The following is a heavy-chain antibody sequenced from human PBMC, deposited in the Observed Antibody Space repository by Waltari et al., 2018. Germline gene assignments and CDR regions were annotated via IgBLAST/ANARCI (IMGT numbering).Heavy chain of an antibody. CDR3: ARRGYCGIDCYSNYFDF. V-gene: IGHV4-34*01. CDR2: ITHSGSA. CDR1: GGSFNFYY. D-gene: IGHD2-21*01. Sequence: QVLLQQWGAGLLKPSETLSLTCAVYGGSFNFYYWSWIRQPPGEGLEWIGEITHSGSANYNPYIKGRVSISVDTPNNQFSLKLTSVTAADTVAYYCARRGYCGIDCYSNYFDFWGQGTLVTVSS. J-gene: IGHJ4*02.